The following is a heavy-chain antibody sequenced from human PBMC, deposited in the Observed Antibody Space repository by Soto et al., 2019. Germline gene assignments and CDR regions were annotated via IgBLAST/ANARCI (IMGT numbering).Heavy chain of an antibody. J-gene: IGHJ4*02. D-gene: IGHD3-22*01. CDR1: GFTFSGYA. CDR2: ISGSGGST. CDR3: AKGNYYDSSGTFDY. Sequence: GGSLRLSCAASGFTFSGYAMSLVRQAPGKGLEWVSAISGSGGSTYYADSVKGRFTISRDSSKNTLYLQMNSLRAEDTAVYYCAKGNYYDSSGTFDYWGQGTLVTVSS. V-gene: IGHV3-23*01.